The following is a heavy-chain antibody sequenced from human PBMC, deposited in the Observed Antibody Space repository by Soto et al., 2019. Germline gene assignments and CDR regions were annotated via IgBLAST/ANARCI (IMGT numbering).Heavy chain of an antibody. CDR3: ARELVVVAATRKEGRIYYYYGMDV. Sequence: SETLSLTCTVSGGSISSYYWSWIRQPPGKGLEWIGYIYYSGSTNYNPSLKSRVTISVDTSKNQFSLKLSSVTAADTAVYYCARELVVVAATRKEGRIYYYYGMDVWGQGTTVTVSS. D-gene: IGHD2-15*01. V-gene: IGHV4-59*01. CDR1: GGSISSYY. J-gene: IGHJ6*02. CDR2: IYYSGST.